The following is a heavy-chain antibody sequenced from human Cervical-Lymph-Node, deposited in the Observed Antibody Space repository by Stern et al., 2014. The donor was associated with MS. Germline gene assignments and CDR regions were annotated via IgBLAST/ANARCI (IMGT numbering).Heavy chain of an antibody. CDR1: GGSINSGAYY. J-gene: IGHJ4*02. D-gene: IGHD4-23*01. Sequence: QVQLQESGPGQVRPSQTLSLTCTVSGGSINSGAYYWNWIRQSAGKGLEWIGHIYSSGYTNYNPSLKSRVTIAIATSRTHFSLKVTSVTAADTAVYYCAKESGTVAAWGQGTLVTVSS. V-gene: IGHV4-61*02. CDR2: IYSSGYT. CDR3: AKESGTVAA.